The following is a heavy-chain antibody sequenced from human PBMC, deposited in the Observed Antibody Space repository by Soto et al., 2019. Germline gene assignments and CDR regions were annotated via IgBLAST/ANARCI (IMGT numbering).Heavy chain of an antibody. CDR1: GFTFSSYG. D-gene: IGHD1-26*01. CDR3: AKETSGSRKSEYYFDY. Sequence: GGSLRLSCAASGFTFSSYGMHWVRQGPGKGLEWVAVISYDGSNKYYADSVKGRFTISRDNSKNTLYLQMNSLRAEDTAVYYCAKETSGSRKSEYYFDYWGQGTLVTVSS. V-gene: IGHV3-30*18. J-gene: IGHJ4*02. CDR2: ISYDGSNK.